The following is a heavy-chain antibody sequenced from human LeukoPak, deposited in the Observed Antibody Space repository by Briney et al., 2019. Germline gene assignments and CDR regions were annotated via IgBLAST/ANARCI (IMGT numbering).Heavy chain of an antibody. V-gene: IGHV5-51*01. CDR1: GYTFRDYW. J-gene: IGHJ4*02. CDR2: IYPGDSET. Sequence: GESLKISCKVSGYTFRDYWIGWVRQTPGKGLEWMGTIYPGDSETKYSPPLQGQVTISVDKSINAAYLQWTSLKASDTAIYYCVRHRPYFDFWGQGTLVTVSS. CDR3: VRHRPYFDF.